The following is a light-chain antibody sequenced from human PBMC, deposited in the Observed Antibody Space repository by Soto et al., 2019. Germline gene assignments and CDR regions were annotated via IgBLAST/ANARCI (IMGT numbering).Light chain of an antibody. CDR1: QSISSW. Sequence: DIQITQSPSTLSASAGARVTITCRASQSISSWLAWYQHKPGKAPKLLIYDASNLDSGVPSRFSGSGSGTEFTLTISSLQPEDFATYYCQQHNNYPGTFGQGTKVDI. CDR2: DAS. V-gene: IGKV1-5*01. J-gene: IGKJ1*01. CDR3: QQHNNYPGT.